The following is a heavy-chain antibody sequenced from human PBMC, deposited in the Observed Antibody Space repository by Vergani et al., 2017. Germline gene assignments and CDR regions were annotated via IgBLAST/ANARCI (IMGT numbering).Heavy chain of an antibody. CDR2: ISYDGSNK. CDR3: AKVGIIYDFWSGIEAGGIDY. J-gene: IGHJ4*02. D-gene: IGHD3-3*01. Sequence: QVQLVESGGGVVQPGRSLRLSCAASGFTFSSYGMHWVRQAPGKGLEWVAVISYDGSNKYYADSVKGRFTISRDNSKNTLYLQMNSLRAEDTAVYYCAKVGIIYDFWSGIEAGGIDYWGQGTLVTVSS. CDR1: GFTFSSYG. V-gene: IGHV3-30*18.